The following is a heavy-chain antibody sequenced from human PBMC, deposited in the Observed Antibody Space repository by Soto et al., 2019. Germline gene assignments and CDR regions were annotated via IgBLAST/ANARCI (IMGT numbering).Heavy chain of an antibody. CDR2: IRSKAYGGTT. CDR3: TRDRYCSSTSCSFDY. V-gene: IGHV3-49*03. D-gene: IGHD2-2*01. Sequence: GGSLRLSCTASGFTFGDYAMSWFRQAPGKGLEWVGFIRSKAYGGTTEYAASVKGRFTISRDDSKSIAYLQMNSLKTEDTAVYYCTRDRYCSSTSCSFDYWGQGTLVTVSS. CDR1: GFTFGDYA. J-gene: IGHJ4*02.